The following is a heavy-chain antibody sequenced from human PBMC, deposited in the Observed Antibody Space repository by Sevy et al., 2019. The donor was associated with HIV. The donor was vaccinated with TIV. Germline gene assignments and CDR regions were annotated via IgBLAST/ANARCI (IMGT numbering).Heavy chain of an antibody. CDR3: ARGTIAGYCTNGVCYVPGYYYGMDV. D-gene: IGHD2-8*01. CDR2: TRNKANSYTT. V-gene: IGHV3-72*01. J-gene: IGHJ6*02. Sequence: GSLRLSCAASGFTFSDHYMDWVRQAPGKGLEWVGRTRNKANSYTTEYAASVKGRFTISRDDSQNSLYLQMISLKTKETSVNYCARGTIAGYCTNGVCYVPGYYYGMDVWGQGTTVTVSS. CDR1: GFTFSDHY.